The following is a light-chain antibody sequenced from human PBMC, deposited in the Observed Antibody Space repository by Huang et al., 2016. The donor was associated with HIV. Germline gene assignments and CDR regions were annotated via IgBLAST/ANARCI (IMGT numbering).Light chain of an antibody. CDR1: QSVSSSY. CDR2: GAS. Sequence: IVLTQSPGTLSLSPGERATLSCRASQSVSSSYLAWYQQKPGQAPRLLIYGASSRATGIPDRFGGSGSGTDFTLTISRLQPEDFAVYYCQQYGSSPRTFGGGTQVEIK. V-gene: IGKV3-20*01. CDR3: QQYGSSPRT. J-gene: IGKJ4*01.